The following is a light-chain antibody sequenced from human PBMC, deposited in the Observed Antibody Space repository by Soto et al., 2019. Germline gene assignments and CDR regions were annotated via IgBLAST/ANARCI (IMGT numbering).Light chain of an antibody. CDR1: TGPVTSGHW. CDR2: DTT. Sequence: VVTQEPSLTVSPGGTVTLTCGSSTGPVTSGHWPYWFQRKPGQAPTTLIYDTTNKQNWTPARFSGSLLGGKAALTLSGAQSEDAAEYYCLLSHGRARVFGGGTKLTVL. CDR3: LLSHGRARV. V-gene: IGLV7-46*01. J-gene: IGLJ2*01.